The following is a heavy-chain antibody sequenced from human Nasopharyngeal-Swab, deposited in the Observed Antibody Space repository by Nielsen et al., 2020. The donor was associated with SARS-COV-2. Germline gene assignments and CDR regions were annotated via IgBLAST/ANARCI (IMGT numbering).Heavy chain of an antibody. CDR2: ISPFNGVI. CDR1: DYTFTDYG. D-gene: IGHD4-11*01. V-gene: IGHV1-18*01. CDR3: ARERTQLLVFYYYGLDV. Sequence: ASVTVSCKALDYTFTDYGVNWVRQAPGQGLEWVGWISPFNGVIHYAQKFQDRVIMTTDTSTNTAYLEVTSLTSDDTAVYYFARERTQLLVFYYYGLDVWGQGTTVTVSS. J-gene: IGHJ6*02.